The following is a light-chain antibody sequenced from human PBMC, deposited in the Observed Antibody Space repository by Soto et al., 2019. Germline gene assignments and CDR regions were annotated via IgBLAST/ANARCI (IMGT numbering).Light chain of an antibody. CDR3: QHYNSYSEA. J-gene: IGKJ1*01. CDR1: QDIRV. Sequence: IQMTQSPPSLSASVGDRVIITCRASQDIRVDVAWYQQKPGKAPKLLIYKASTLKSGVPSRFSGSGSGTEFTLTISSLQPDDFATYYCQHYNSYSEAFGQGTKVDIK. CDR2: KAS. V-gene: IGKV1-5*03.